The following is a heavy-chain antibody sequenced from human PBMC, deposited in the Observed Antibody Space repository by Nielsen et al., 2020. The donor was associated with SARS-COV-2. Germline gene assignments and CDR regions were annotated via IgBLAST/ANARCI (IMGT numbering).Heavy chain of an antibody. CDR3: AKAPFPSSTWYPGWFDP. Sequence: GESLKISCAASGFTFSRDAMSWVRQAPGKGLEWVSAISGSGGSTYYADSVKGRFTISRDNSKNTMYLEINSLRAEDTAVYYCAKAPFPSSTWYPGWFDPWGQGTLVTVSS. J-gene: IGHJ5*02. CDR2: ISGSGGST. D-gene: IGHD6-13*01. V-gene: IGHV3-23*01. CDR1: GFTFSRDA.